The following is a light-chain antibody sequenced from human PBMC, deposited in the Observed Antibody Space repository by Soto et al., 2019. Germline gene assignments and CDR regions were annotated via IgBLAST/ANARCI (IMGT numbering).Light chain of an antibody. Sequence: QSALTQPASVSGSPGRSVTISCTGTSSDVGDFNYVSWYQHLPGRAPKLIIYDVTNRPSGISYLFSAYKSGRTASLTISGLQAEDEAYYYCRSYSRSTPHVVFAGGTQLTVL. J-gene: IGLJ2*01. V-gene: IGLV2-14*03. CDR1: SSDVGDFNY. CDR3: RSYSRSTPHVV. CDR2: DVT.